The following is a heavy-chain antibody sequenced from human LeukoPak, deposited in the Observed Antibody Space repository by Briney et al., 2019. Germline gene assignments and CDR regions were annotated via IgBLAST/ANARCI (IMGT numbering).Heavy chain of an antibody. CDR1: GFIVNSNY. V-gene: IGHV3-53*01. D-gene: IGHD1-26*01. CDR3: AKYSGSYLFDY. Sequence: GSLRLSCAVSGFIVNSNYMSWVRQAPGKGLEWVSIIYSGGSTYYADSVKGRFTISRDNSKNTVYLQMNSLRAEDTAVYYCAKYSGSYLFDYWGRGTLVTVSS. J-gene: IGHJ4*02. CDR2: IYSGGST.